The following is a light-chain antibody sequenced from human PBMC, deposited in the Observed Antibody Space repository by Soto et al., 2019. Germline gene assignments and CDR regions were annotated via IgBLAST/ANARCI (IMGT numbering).Light chain of an antibody. CDR1: QTIKTY. CDR3: QQTYSTPGT. V-gene: IGKV1-39*01. J-gene: IGKJ1*01. Sequence: DIQMTQSPSPLSASVGDSVTITCRASQTIKTYLNWYRHKPGEAPKLLIYAASRLQTGVPSRFSGSGSGTFFTLSISSLQPEDFATYYGQQTYSTPGTFGQGTKVEV. CDR2: AAS.